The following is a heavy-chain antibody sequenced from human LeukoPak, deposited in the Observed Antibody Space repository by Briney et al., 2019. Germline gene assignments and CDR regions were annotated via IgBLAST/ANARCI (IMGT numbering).Heavy chain of an antibody. CDR3: AKDQSKDIVVVPAALSY. V-gene: IGHV3-23*01. J-gene: IGHJ4*02. CDR1: GFTFSSYS. CDR2: ISGSGSNT. D-gene: IGHD2-2*01. Sequence: GGSLRLSCAASGFTFSSYSMNWVRQAPGKGLEWVSAISGSGSNTYYADSVKGRFTISRDNSKNTLYLQMNSLRAEDTAVYYCAKDQSKDIVVVPAALSYWGQGTLVTVSS.